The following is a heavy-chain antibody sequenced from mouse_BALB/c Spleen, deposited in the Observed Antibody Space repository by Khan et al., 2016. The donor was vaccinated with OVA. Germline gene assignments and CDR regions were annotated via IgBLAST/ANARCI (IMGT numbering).Heavy chain of an antibody. CDR1: GYSFTGYF. CDR3: TRIYRSDFDY. Sequence: EVQLQQSGPELVRPGASVKISCKASGYSFTGYFMNWVMQSHGKSLEWIGRINPHIGETFYNQRFKDKATLTVDESSSTAHMALRSLASDDSAVYYCTRIYRSDFDYWGQGTTLTVSS. J-gene: IGHJ2*01. V-gene: IGHV1-20*02. CDR2: INPHIGET. D-gene: IGHD1-1*01.